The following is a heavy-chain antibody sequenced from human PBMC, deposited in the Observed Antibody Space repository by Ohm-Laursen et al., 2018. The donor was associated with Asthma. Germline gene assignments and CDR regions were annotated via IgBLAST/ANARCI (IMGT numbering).Heavy chain of an antibody. CDR3: ARVGYSGTPGDY. CDR2: ISSDSNYI. CDR1: GFTFSSYA. D-gene: IGHD5-12*01. V-gene: IGHV3-21*01. J-gene: IGHJ4*02. Sequence: SLRLSCAASGFTFSSYAMSWVRQAPGKGLEWVSTISSDSNYIYYADSVRGRFTVSRDNADNSLFLHLTSLRAEDTAVYYCARVGYSGTPGDYWGQGTLVSVSS.